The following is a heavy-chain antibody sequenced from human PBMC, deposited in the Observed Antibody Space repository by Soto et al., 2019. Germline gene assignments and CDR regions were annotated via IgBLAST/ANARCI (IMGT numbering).Heavy chain of an antibody. J-gene: IGHJ4*02. Sequence: QVQLVESGGGVVQPGRSLRLSCAASGFTFSSYAMHWVRQAPGKGLEWVAVISYDGSNKYYADSVKGRFTISRDNSKNTLYLRMNSLRAEDTAVYYCARGRGRECDSSPDGYWGQGTLVTVSS. D-gene: IGHD6-6*01. CDR2: ISYDGSNK. CDR3: ARGRGRECDSSPDGY. V-gene: IGHV3-30-3*01. CDR1: GFTFSSYA.